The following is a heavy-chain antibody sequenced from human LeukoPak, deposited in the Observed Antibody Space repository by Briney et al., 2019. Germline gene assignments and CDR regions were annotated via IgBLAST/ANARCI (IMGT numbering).Heavy chain of an antibody. D-gene: IGHD3-22*01. CDR2: INAGNGNT. Sequence: GASVKVSCKASGYTFTSYAMHWVRQAPGQRLEWMGWINAGNGNTNYAQKLQGRVTMTTDTSTSTAYMELRSLRSDDTAVYYCARVGYDSSGYSPYWFDPWGQGTLVTVSS. CDR1: GYTFTSYA. V-gene: IGHV1-3*01. CDR3: ARVGYDSSGYSPYWFDP. J-gene: IGHJ5*02.